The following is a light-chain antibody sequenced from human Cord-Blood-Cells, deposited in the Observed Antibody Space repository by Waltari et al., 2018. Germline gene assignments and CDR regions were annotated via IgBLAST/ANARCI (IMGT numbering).Light chain of an antibody. CDR1: QSISSY. CDR3: QQSYSTPRT. J-gene: IGKJ1*01. CDR2: AAS. V-gene: IGKV1-39*01. Sequence: DIQMTQSPSSLSASVGDRVTITCRASQSISSYLNWYQQKPGKAPKLLIYAASSLQSGVPSRFSISGSGTDFTLTISSLQPEDFATYYCQQSYSTPRTFDQAPTVEIK.